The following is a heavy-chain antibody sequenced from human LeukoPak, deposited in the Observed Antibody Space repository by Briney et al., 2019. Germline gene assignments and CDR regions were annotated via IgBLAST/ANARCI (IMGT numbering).Heavy chain of an antibody. Sequence: SETLCLTCAVSGGSITTTGFDWAWLRPPPGQGFEWIVTISSSGKAYYYPSLMSRVTISVDTSKNQFSLDVTSVTASDTGLFYCARFRGGTGFDYWGRGILVIVS. CDR2: ISSSGKA. CDR3: ARFRGGTGFDY. V-gene: IGHV4-39*01. D-gene: IGHD2-15*01. J-gene: IGHJ4*02. CDR1: GGSITTTGFD.